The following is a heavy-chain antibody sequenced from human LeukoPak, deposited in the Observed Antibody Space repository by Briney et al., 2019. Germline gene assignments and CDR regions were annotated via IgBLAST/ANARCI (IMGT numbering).Heavy chain of an antibody. Sequence: ASVKVSCKASGGTFSSYAISWVRQAPGQGLEWMGRIIPIFGTANYAQKFQGRVTITTDESTSTAYMELSSLRSEDTAVYYCARDAIASVYDAFDIWGQRTMVTVSS. V-gene: IGHV1-69*05. D-gene: IGHD6-13*01. J-gene: IGHJ3*02. CDR3: ARDAIASVYDAFDI. CDR2: IIPIFGTA. CDR1: GGTFSSYA.